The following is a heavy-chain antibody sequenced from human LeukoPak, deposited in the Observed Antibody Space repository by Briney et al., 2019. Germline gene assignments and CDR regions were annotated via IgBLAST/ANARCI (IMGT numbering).Heavy chain of an antibody. D-gene: IGHD6-13*01. CDR2: MNPNSGNT. Sequence: ASVKVSCKASGYTFTSYDINWVRQATGQGLEWMGWMNPNSGNTGYAQKFQGRVTITTDESTTTAYMELSSLRSEDTAVYYCARDNVAGIAASGRGADVWGKGTTVTVSS. CDR3: ARDNVAGIAASGRGADV. CDR1: GYTFTSYD. J-gene: IGHJ6*04. V-gene: IGHV1-8*01.